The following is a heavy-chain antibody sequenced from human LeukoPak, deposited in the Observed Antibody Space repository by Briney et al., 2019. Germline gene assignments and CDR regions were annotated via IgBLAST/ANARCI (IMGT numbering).Heavy chain of an antibody. CDR2: INHGGST. Sequence: TSETLSLTCAVYGGSFSGYYWSWIRQPPGKGLEWIGEINHGGSTNYNPSLKSRVTMSVDTSKNQFSLKLSSVTAADTAVYYCARDRRWTLFDYWGQGTLVTVSS. J-gene: IGHJ4*02. CDR1: GGSFSGYY. CDR3: ARDRRWTLFDY. V-gene: IGHV4-34*01. D-gene: IGHD2-15*01.